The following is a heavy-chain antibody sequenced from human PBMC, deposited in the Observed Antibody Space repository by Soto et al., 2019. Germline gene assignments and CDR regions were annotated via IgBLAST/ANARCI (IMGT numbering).Heavy chain of an antibody. CDR3: AKDAPYTISWFEFDY. V-gene: IGHV3-23*01. CDR1: GFTFSNYA. Sequence: EVQLLESGGGLVQPGGSLRLSCAASGFTFSNYAMNWVRQVPGKGLEWVSGISGGGGKTNYADSVKGRFTISRDNSKNTLYLQMNDLRAEDTALYYCAKDAPYTISWFEFDYWGQGTLVTVSS. J-gene: IGHJ4*02. D-gene: IGHD3-10*01. CDR2: ISGGGGKT.